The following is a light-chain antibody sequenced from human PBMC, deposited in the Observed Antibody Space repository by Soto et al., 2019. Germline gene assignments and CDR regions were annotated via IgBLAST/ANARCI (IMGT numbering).Light chain of an antibody. Sequence: QSALTQPASVSGSPGQSITISCTGISSDVGGYNYVSWYQQRPGKAPKLMIYEVSNRPSGVSNRFSGSKSGNTASLTISGLQAEDEADYYCSSYTSSSTWVFGGGTKLTVL. CDR2: EVS. V-gene: IGLV2-14*01. CDR1: SSDVGGYNY. CDR3: SSYTSSSTWV. J-gene: IGLJ3*02.